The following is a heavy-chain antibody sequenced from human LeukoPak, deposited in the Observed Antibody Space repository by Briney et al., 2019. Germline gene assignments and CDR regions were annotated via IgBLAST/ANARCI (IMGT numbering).Heavy chain of an antibody. J-gene: IGHJ4*02. D-gene: IGHD3-16*02. Sequence: YAENFQGRVTITADESTSTVYMELSNLRPEDTAVYYCSRDGDPYDHVWGTYPPGMYYFDYWGQGTLVTVSS. CDR3: SRDGDPYDHVWGTYPPGMYYFDY. V-gene: IGHV1-69*01.